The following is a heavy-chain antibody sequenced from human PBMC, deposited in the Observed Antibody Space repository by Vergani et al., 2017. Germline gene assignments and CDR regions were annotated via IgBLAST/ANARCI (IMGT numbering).Heavy chain of an antibody. CDR1: GFTFSSYE. Sequence: EVQLVESGGGLVQPGGSLRLSCAASGFTFSSYEMNWVRQAPGKGLEWVSYISSSGSTIYYADSVKGRFTISRDNSKNTLYLQMNSLRAEDTAVYYCAKDLDRDYYDSSGYQGGFDYWGQGTLVTVSS. CDR2: ISSSGSTI. D-gene: IGHD3-22*01. CDR3: AKDLDRDYYDSSGYQGGFDY. V-gene: IGHV3-48*03. J-gene: IGHJ4*02.